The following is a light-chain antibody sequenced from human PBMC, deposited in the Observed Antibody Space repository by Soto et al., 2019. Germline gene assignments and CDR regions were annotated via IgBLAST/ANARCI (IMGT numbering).Light chain of an antibody. Sequence: ALTQPAAVSGPPGQSITISCTGTSSDVGRYNYVSWYQQHPGKAPKLVIYEVRNRPSGISNRFSASKSGNTASLTISGLQAEDEADYYCTSYTSNTTWVFGGGTKLTVL. CDR3: TSYTSNTTWV. CDR1: SSDVGRYNY. J-gene: IGLJ3*02. CDR2: EVR. V-gene: IGLV2-14*01.